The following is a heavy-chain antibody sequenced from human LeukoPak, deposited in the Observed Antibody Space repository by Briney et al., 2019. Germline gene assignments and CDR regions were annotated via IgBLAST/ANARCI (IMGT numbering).Heavy chain of an antibody. Sequence: SAKVSCKASGGTFSSYAISWVRQAPGQGLEWMGRIIPIFGTANYAQKFQGRVTITTDESTSTAYMELSRLRSEDTAVYYCARDRPSTSQWTDDFHYWGQGTLVTVSS. CDR3: ARDRPSTSQWTDDFHY. D-gene: IGHD2-2*01. V-gene: IGHV1-69*05. CDR2: IIPIFGTA. CDR1: GGTFSSYA. J-gene: IGHJ4*02.